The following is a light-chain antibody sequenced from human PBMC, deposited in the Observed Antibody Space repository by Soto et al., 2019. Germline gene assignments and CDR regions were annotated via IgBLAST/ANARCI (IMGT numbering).Light chain of an antibody. V-gene: IGKV1-12*01. CDR2: TSS. Sequence: DIQMTQSPYSVSASVGERVTITCRASQAINNYLAWYQLKPGQAPKLLIYTSSSLQSGVPSRFSGSGSETDFTLTISNLQPEDFAAYSCQQAHSFPWTFGQGTKVEIK. CDR3: QQAHSFPWT. J-gene: IGKJ1*01. CDR1: QAINNY.